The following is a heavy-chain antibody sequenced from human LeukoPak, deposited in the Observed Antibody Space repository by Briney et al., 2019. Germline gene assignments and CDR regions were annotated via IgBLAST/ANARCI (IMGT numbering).Heavy chain of an antibody. CDR1: GYTFTSSY. D-gene: IGHD6-19*01. CDR2: ITPNSGGT. V-gene: IGHV1-2*02. J-gene: IGHJ4*02. CDR3: ARDGGSGAPSY. Sequence: ASVKVSCKASGYTFTSSYMHWVRQAPGQGLEWMGWITPNSGGTNYAQKFQGRVTMTRDTSISTAYMELSRLRSDDTAVYYCARDGGSGAPSYWGQGTLVTVSS.